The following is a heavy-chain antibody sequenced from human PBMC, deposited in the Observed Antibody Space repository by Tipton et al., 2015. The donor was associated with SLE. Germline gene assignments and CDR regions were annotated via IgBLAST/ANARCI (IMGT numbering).Heavy chain of an antibody. V-gene: IGHV4-39*07. Sequence: TLSLTCTVSGGSISSSSYYWGWIRQPPGKGLEWIGSISYSGSTFYNPSLKSRVTISVDTSKNQFSLKLSSVTAADTAVYYCASALPGYSKNYWGQGTLVTVSS. CDR3: ASALPGYSKNY. J-gene: IGHJ4*02. D-gene: IGHD4-11*01. CDR2: ISYSGST. CDR1: GGSISSSSYY.